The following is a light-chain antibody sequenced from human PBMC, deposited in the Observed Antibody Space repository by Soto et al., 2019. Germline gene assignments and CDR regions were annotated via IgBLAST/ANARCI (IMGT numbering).Light chain of an antibody. Sequence: QSALTQPASVSGSPRQSITISCTGGSSDVGSSNFVSWYQQHPGKAPKLIIYEATRRPSGVSGRFSGSKSGNTASLTISVLQAADEADYYCCSFPGGTTLYLFGTGTKLTVL. V-gene: IGLV2-23*01. CDR3: CSFPGGTTLYL. CDR1: SSDVGSSNF. CDR2: EAT. J-gene: IGLJ1*01.